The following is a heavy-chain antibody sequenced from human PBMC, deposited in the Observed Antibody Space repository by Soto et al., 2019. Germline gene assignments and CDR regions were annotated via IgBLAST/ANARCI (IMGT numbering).Heavy chain of an antibody. CDR3: ARNPHDFVAYTVFDV. V-gene: IGHV4-31*03. CDR2: VYSTGSV. D-gene: IGHD2-21*01. Sequence: SETLSLTCNVSGGAIRRGGYHWVWIRQHPEKGLDWIGHVYSTGSVFYNPSLETRVDISLDNSNDCFSLQLTSVTAADTAIYYCARNPHDFVAYTVFDVWGHGTLVNVSS. CDR1: GGAIRRGGYH. J-gene: IGHJ3*01.